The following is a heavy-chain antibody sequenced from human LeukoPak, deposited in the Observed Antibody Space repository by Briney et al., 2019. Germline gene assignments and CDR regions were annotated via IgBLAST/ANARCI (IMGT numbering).Heavy chain of an antibody. CDR1: GFYMYTGGYY. CDR2: THYSGET. J-gene: IGHJ4*02. Sequence: TSETLSLTCTVSGFYMYTGGYYWGWIRRPPGKGLGWIGTTHYSGETFYNPTLKSRVTMSVDTSRNHFSLRLDSVTAADTAVYYCARQTTGSFQWTFDNWGLGTLVTVSS. CDR3: ARQTTGSFQWTFDN. V-gene: IGHV4-39*02. D-gene: IGHD1-26*01.